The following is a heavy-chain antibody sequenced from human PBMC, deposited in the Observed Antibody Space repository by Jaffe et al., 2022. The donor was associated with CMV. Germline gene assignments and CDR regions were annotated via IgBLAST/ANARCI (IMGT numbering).Heavy chain of an antibody. CDR2: IYYSGST. D-gene: IGHD1-26*01. Sequence: QVQLQESGPGLVKPSETLSLTCTVSGGSISSYYWSWIRQPPGKGLEWIGYIYYSGSTNYNPSLKSRVTISVDTSKNQFSLKLSSVTAADTAVYYCARGESRWELHGFDPWGQGTLVTVSS. V-gene: IGHV4-59*01. J-gene: IGHJ5*02. CDR3: ARGESRWELHGFDP. CDR1: GGSISSYY.